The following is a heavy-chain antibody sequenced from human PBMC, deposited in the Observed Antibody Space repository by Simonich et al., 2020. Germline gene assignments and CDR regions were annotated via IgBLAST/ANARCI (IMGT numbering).Heavy chain of an antibody. V-gene: IGHV3-21*01. J-gene: IGHJ6*02. Sequence: EVQLVESGGGLVKPGGYLRLSCAASGFTFSSYSMNWVRQAPGKGLKWVTSIRSSRSYIYYADSGKGRFTISRDNANNSLYLQMNSLRAEDTAVYYCARWIAVAGTGAYGMDVWGQGTTVTVSS. CDR2: IRSSRSYI. CDR1: GFTFSSYS. CDR3: ARWIAVAGTGAYGMDV. D-gene: IGHD6-19*01.